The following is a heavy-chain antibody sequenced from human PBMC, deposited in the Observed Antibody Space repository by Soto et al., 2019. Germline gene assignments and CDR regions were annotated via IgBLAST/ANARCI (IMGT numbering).Heavy chain of an antibody. Sequence: EGSLRLSCAASGSTFSSYSMNWVRQAPGKGLEWVSSISSSSSYIYYADSVKGRFTISRDNAKNSLYLQMNSLRAEDTAVYYCARDLGSGAVNYYYGMDVWGQGTTVTV. V-gene: IGHV3-21*01. CDR1: GSTFSSYS. J-gene: IGHJ6*02. CDR2: ISSSSSYI. CDR3: ARDLGSGAVNYYYGMDV. D-gene: IGHD3-10*01.